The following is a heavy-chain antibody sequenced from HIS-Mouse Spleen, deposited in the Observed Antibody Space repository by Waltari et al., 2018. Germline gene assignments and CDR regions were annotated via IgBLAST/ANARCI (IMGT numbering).Heavy chain of an antibody. D-gene: IGHD6-19*01. CDR3: ARIAEGYTSGWYAFDY. CDR2: IDWDDDK. V-gene: IGHV2-70*16. CDR1: GFSLSNARMG. Sequence: QVTLKESGPVLVKPTETLTLTCTVSGFSLSNARMGVSWIRQPPGKALEWLARIDWDDDKYYSTSLKTRLTISRDTSKNQVVLTMTNMDPLDTATYYCARIAEGYTSGWYAFDYWGQGTLVTVSS. J-gene: IGHJ4*02.